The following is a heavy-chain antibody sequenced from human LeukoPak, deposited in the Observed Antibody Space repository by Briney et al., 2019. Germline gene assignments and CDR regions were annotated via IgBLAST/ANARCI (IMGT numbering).Heavy chain of an antibody. CDR1: GITFSSFW. J-gene: IGHJ4*02. CDR2: IKQDGSEK. V-gene: IGHV3-7*05. D-gene: IGHD5-12*01. CDR3: ARPIVATNLDY. Sequence: GGSLRLSCAASGITFSSFWMSWVRQAPGKGLEWVANIKQDGSEKYYVDSVKGRFTISRDNAKNSLYLQMNSLRAEDTAVYYCARPIVATNLDYWGQGTLVTASS.